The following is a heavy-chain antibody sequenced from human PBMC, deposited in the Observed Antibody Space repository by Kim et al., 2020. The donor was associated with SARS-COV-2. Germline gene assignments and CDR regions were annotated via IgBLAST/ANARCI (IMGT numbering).Heavy chain of an antibody. D-gene: IGHD3-22*01. Sequence: PSLKSRVNISVDTSKNQFSLKLSSVTAADTAVYYCATGWIYDSSGYYFDYWGQGTLVTVSS. J-gene: IGHJ4*02. V-gene: IGHV4-59*01. CDR3: ATGWIYDSSGYYFDY.